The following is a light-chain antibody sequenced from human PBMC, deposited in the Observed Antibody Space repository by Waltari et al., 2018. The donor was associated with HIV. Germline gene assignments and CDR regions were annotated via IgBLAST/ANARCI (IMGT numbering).Light chain of an antibody. CDR3: HRHVFSFRP. CDR1: QTVSSSD. CDR2: GAY. J-gene: IGKJ1*01. Sequence: VLTQSPGTLSLSLGERATLSCRASQTVSSSDLAWYQQKSGQSPRLLIYGAYSRATAIPEMFGGRWSGTDFTLTVSRLEPEDFAVYYCHRHVFSFRPFGQGTKVEI. V-gene: IGKV3-20*01.